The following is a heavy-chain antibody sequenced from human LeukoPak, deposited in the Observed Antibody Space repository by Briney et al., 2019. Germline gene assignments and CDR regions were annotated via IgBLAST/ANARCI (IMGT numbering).Heavy chain of an antibody. V-gene: IGHV1-69*13. CDR1: GGTFSSYA. Sequence: SVKVSCKASGGTFSSYAISWVRQAPGQGLEWMGGIIPIFGTANYAQKFQGRVTITADESTNTAYMELSSLRSEDTAVYYCARDCSGGSCYPSWGQGTLVTVSS. D-gene: IGHD2-15*01. CDR3: ARDCSGGSCYPS. J-gene: IGHJ5*02. CDR2: IIPIFGTA.